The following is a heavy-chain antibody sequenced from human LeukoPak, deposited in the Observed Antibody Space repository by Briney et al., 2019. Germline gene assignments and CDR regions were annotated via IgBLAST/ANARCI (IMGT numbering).Heavy chain of an antibody. CDR2: ISSSGSTI. V-gene: IGHV3-11*01. Sequence: PGGSLRLSCAASGFTFSDYYMSWIRQAPGKGLEWISYISSSGSTIYYADSVKGRLTISRDNAKNSLYLQMNSLRAEDTAVHYCARDRFYSTGSVDYWGQGTLVTVSS. J-gene: IGHJ4*02. CDR1: GFTFSDYY. D-gene: IGHD1-1*01. CDR3: ARDRFYSTGSVDY.